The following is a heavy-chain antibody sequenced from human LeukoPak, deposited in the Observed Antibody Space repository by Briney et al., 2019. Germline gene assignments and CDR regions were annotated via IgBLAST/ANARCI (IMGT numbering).Heavy chain of an antibody. Sequence: PGGSLRLSCAASGFTFGSYSMNWVRQAPGKGLEWVSSISSSSSYIYYADSVKGRFTISRDNAKNSLYLQMNSLRAEDTAVYYCARDLLDSSGCLGYWGQGTLVTVSS. CDR3: ARDLLDSSGCLGY. CDR1: GFTFGSYS. CDR2: ISSSSSYI. J-gene: IGHJ4*02. V-gene: IGHV3-21*01. D-gene: IGHD6-19*01.